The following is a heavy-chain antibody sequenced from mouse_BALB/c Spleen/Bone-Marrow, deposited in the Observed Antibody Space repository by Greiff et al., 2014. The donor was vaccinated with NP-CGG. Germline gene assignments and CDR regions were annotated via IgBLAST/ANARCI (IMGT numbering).Heavy chain of an antibody. D-gene: IGHD2-14*01. Sequence: EVQLQQPGPGLVKPSQSLSLTCTVTGYSITSDYAWNWIRQFPGNKLEWMGYISYSGSTSYNPSLKSRISITRDTSKNQFFLQLNSVTTEDTATYYCARGGYDDAVDYWGQGTSVTVSS. CDR3: ARGGYDDAVDY. J-gene: IGHJ4*01. V-gene: IGHV3-2*02. CDR1: GYSITSDYA. CDR2: ISYSGST.